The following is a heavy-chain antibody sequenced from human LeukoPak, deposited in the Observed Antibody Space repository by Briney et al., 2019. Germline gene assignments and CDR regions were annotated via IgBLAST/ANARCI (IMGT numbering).Heavy chain of an antibody. CDR1: GFTFSSYA. V-gene: IGHV3-30-3*01. CDR3: ARVYGSYVDAFDI. Sequence: GRSLRLSCAASGFTFSSYAMHWVRQAPGKGLEWVAVISYDGSNKYYADSVKGRFTISRDNSKNTLYLQMDSLRAEDTAVYYCARVYGSYVDAFDIWGQGTMVTVSS. CDR2: ISYDGSNK. D-gene: IGHD1-26*01. J-gene: IGHJ3*02.